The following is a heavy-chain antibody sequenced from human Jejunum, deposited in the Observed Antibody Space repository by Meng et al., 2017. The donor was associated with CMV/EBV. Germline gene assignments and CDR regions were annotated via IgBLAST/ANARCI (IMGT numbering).Heavy chain of an antibody. CDR2: ISSSSDII. CDR3: ARNLPAGDY. D-gene: IGHD2-2*01. J-gene: IGHJ4*02. CDR1: GFTVSSYS. V-gene: IGHV3-21*01. Sequence: SGAASGFTVSSYSMSWVRQAPGKGLEWVSFISSSSDIIYYADSVKGRFTISRDNAKNSLYLQMNSLRAEDTAVYYCARNLPAGDYWGQGSLVTVSS.